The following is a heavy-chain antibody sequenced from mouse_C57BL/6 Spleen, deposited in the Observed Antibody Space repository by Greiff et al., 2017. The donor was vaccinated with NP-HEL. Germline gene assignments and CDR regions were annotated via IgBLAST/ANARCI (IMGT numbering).Heavy chain of an antibody. CDR1: GFTFSDYY. V-gene: IGHV5-16*01. CDR3: ARYGSSYDYFDY. CDR2: INYDGSST. Sequence: EVHLVESEGGLVQPGSSMKLSCTASGFTFSDYYMAWVRQVPEKGLEWVANINYDGSSTYYLDSLKSRFIISRDNAKNILYLQMSSLKSEDTATYYCARYGSSYDYFDYWGQGTTLTVSS. J-gene: IGHJ2*01. D-gene: IGHD1-1*01.